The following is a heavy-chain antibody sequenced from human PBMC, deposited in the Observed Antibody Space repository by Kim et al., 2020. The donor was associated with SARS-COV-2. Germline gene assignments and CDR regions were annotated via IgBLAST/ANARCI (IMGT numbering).Heavy chain of an antibody. Sequence: SETLSLTCSVSGGSFNSATFCWGWVRRPPGKGLEWIASVCHTAHTHYNPSLKSQVTISIDTSQRHFSLRLTSVSAADTAVYYCARHYYHGSGTYSPFDYWGQGVLVAVSS. V-gene: IGHV4-39*01. CDR1: GGSFNSATFC. D-gene: IGHD3-10*01. J-gene: IGHJ4*02. CDR3: ARHYYHGSGTYSPFDY. CDR2: VCHTAHT.